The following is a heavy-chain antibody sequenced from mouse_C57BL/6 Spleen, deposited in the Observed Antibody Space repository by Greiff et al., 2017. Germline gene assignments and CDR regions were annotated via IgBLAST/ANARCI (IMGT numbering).Heavy chain of an antibody. CDR1: GYTFTDYN. V-gene: IGHV1-18*01. CDR3: ARLKTGTDAMDY. CDR2: INPNNGGT. Sequence: EVQLQQSGPELVKPGASVKIPCKASGYTFTDYNMDWVKQSHGKSLEWIGDINPNNGGTIYNQKFKGKATLTVDKSSSTAYMELRSLTSEDTAVYYCARLKTGTDAMDYWGQGTSVTVSS. D-gene: IGHD4-1*01. J-gene: IGHJ4*01.